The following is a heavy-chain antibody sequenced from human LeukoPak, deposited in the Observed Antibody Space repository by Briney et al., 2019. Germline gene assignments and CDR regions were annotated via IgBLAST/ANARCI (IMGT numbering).Heavy chain of an antibody. CDR1: GFTLRSYA. CDR2: ISGSGGST. V-gene: IGHV3-23*01. CDR3: ARDGSSGWS. J-gene: IGHJ5*02. Sequence: ESLRLSCAASGFTLRSYAMSWVRQAPGKGLEWVSAISGSGGSTYYADSVKGRFTISRDNSKNTLYLQMNSLRAEDTAVYYCARDGSSGWSWGQGTLVTVPS. D-gene: IGHD6-19*01.